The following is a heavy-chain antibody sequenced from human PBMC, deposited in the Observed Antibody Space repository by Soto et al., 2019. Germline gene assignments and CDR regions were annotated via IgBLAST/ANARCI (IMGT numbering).Heavy chain of an antibody. Sequence: SVTDSCKASGYTFTSYGISWVRQAPGQGLEWMGWISAYNGNTNYAQKLQGRVTMTTDTSTSTAYMELRSLRSDDTAVYYCATSIPYYYGMDVWGQGTTVTVSS. V-gene: IGHV1-18*01. CDR2: ISAYNGNT. CDR3: ATSIPYYYGMDV. D-gene: IGHD2-21*01. J-gene: IGHJ6*02. CDR1: GYTFTSYG.